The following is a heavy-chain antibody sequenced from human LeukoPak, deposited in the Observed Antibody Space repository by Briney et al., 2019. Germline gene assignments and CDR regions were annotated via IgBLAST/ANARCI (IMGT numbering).Heavy chain of an antibody. D-gene: IGHD6-19*01. CDR3: ARSDSSGPYYYYMDV. Sequence: SETLSLTCTVSGGSISSYYWSWIRQPPGKGLEWIGYIYYSGSTNYNPSLKSRVTISVDTSKNQFSLKLSSVTAADTAVYYCARSDSSGPYYYYMDVWGKGTTVTVSS. CDR2: IYYSGST. J-gene: IGHJ6*03. V-gene: IGHV4-59*01. CDR1: GGSISSYY.